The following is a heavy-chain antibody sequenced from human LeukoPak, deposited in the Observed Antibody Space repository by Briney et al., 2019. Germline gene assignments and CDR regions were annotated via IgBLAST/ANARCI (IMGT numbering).Heavy chain of an antibody. Sequence: GGSLRLSCAASGFTFSRYAMSWVRQAPGKGLEWVSAFSGSGGSTYYADSVKGRFTISRDNSKNTLYLQMNSLRAEDTAVYYCAKARYYYDSSGYSGLDYWGQGTLVTVSS. V-gene: IGHV3-23*01. J-gene: IGHJ4*02. CDR2: FSGSGGST. CDR1: GFTFSRYA. CDR3: AKARYYYDSSGYSGLDY. D-gene: IGHD3-22*01.